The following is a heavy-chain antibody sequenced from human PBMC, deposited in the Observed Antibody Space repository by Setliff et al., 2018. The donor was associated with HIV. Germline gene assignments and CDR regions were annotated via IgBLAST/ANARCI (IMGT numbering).Heavy chain of an antibody. CDR3: ARGGPYRSSSDTYDF. CDR2: ISHAGSPT. D-gene: IGHD6-6*01. V-gene: IGHV3-48*04. Sequence: GGSLRLSCAVSGLIFSNYNMNWVRQAPGKGLEWVSYISHAGSPTYYTDSVRGRFTISRDNAKNSLYLQMNRLSAEDTAIYYCARGGPYRSSSDTYDFWGQGTLVTVSS. CDR1: GLIFSNYN. J-gene: IGHJ4*02.